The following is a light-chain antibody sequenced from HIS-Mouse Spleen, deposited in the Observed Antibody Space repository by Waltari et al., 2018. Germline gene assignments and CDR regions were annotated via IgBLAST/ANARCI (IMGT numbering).Light chain of an antibody. Sequence: AIRMTQSPSSLSASTGDRVTITCRASQGISSYLAWYQQKPGKAPKLLIYAASTLQSGVPSRLSGSGSGTEFTLTISCLQSEDFATYYCQQYYSYPPWTFGQGTKVEIK. CDR2: AAS. J-gene: IGKJ1*01. CDR1: QGISSY. V-gene: IGKV1-8*01. CDR3: QQYYSYPPWT.